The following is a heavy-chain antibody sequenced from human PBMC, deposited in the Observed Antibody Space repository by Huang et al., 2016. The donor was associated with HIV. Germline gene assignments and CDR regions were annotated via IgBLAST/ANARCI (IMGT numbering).Heavy chain of an antibody. CDR1: GGTFSKYA. Sequence: QVQLVQSGAEVKTPGSSVKVSCKASGGTFSKYAISWVRQAPGQGLEWMGGIIPMDGTTNYARKFKGRVTITADDSTSTTYVEVSSLRSEDTALYYCARGQLGSYGDYDVLYWGQGTLVTVSS. J-gene: IGHJ4*02. CDR3: ARGQLGSYGDYDVLY. V-gene: IGHV1-69*13. CDR2: IIPMDGTT. D-gene: IGHD4-17*01.